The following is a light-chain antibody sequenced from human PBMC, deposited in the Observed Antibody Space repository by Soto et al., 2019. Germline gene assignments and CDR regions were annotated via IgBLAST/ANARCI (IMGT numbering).Light chain of an antibody. CDR3: QHYHSQSIT. CDR2: AAS. Sequence: DILLIQSPATLSASVGDRITITCRASENIFKFLAWYQQRSGSAPNLLIYAASNMERGVPSRFSGSGSGTEFTLTIDNLQLNDSATYFCQHYHSQSITFGGGTQVEVK. J-gene: IGKJ4*01. CDR1: ENIFKF. V-gene: IGKV1-5*01.